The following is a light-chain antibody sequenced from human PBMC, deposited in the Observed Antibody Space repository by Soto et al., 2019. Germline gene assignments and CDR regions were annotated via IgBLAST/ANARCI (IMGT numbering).Light chain of an antibody. CDR3: YSYAGSSTDVV. Sequence: QSALTQPASVSGSPGQSITISCTGTSSDVGSYNLVSWYQQHPGKAPKLMLYEGSKRPSGVSNRFSGSKSGNTASLTISGLQAEYVADYYCYSYAGSSTDVVFGGGTKLTVL. CDR2: EGS. V-gene: IGLV2-23*01. CDR1: SSDVGSYNL. J-gene: IGLJ2*01.